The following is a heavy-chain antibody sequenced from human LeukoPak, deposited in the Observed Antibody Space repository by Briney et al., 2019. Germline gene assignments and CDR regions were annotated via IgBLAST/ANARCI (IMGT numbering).Heavy chain of an antibody. V-gene: IGHV4-39*01. CDR1: GGSISNSSYY. CDR3: ARRGELLDDAFDI. CDR2: IYYSGST. J-gene: IGHJ3*02. Sequence: SETLSLTCTVSGGSISNSSYYWDWIRQPRGKGLEWIGSIYYSGSTYYNPSLNSRVTISVDTSKIQFSLNLSSVTAADTAVYYCARRGELLDDAFDIWGQGTMVTVSS. D-gene: IGHD2-15*01.